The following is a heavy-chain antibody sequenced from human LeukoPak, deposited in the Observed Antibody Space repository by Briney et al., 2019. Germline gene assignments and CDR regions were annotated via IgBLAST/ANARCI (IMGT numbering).Heavy chain of an antibody. CDR1: GGSISSYY. CDR3: ARDAKDDAFDI. Sequence: KPSETLSLTCTVSGGSISSYYWSWIRQPPGKGLEWIGYIYYSGSTNYNPSLKSRVTISVDTSKNQFSLKLSSVTAADTAVYYCARDAKDDAFDIWGQGTMVTVSS. J-gene: IGHJ3*02. CDR2: IYYSGST. V-gene: IGHV4-59*12.